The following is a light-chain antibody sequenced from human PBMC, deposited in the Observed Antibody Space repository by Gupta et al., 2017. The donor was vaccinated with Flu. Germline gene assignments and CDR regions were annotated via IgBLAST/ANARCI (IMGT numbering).Light chain of an antibody. Sequence: EIVLTQSPATLSLSPGERATLSCRASQSVSSYLAWYQQKPGQAPRLLIYDASNRATGIPARFSGSGSVTDFTLTISSLEPEDFAVYYCQQRSNWPHSFGQWTKLEIK. V-gene: IGKV3-11*01. CDR3: QQRSNWPHS. CDR2: DAS. J-gene: IGKJ2*03. CDR1: QSVSSY.